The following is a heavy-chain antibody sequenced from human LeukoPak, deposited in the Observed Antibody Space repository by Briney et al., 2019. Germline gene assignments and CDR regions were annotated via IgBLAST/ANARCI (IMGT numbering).Heavy chain of an antibody. CDR3: ARDCSGGSCYEPYWFDP. J-gene: IGHJ5*02. D-gene: IGHD2-15*01. CDR1: GGTFSSYA. Sequence: AASVKVSCKASGGTFSSYAISWVRQAPGQGLEWMGRIIPIFGTANYAQKFRGRVTITTDESTSTAYMELSSLRSEDTAVYYCARDCSGGSCYEPYWFDPWGQGTLVTVSS. V-gene: IGHV1-69*05. CDR2: IIPIFGTA.